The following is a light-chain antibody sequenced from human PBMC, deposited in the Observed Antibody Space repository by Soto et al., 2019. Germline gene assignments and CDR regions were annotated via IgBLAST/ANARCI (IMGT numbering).Light chain of an antibody. Sequence: QSVLTQSSSASASLGSSVKLTCTLSSGHSSNIIAWHLQQPGKAPRYLMKLEGSGSYNKGSGVPDRFSGSSSGADRYLTISNLQFEDEADYYCETWDSNSRVFGGGTKVTVL. CDR2: LEGSGSY. CDR3: ETWDSNSRV. V-gene: IGLV4-60*02. J-gene: IGLJ3*02. CDR1: SGHSSNI.